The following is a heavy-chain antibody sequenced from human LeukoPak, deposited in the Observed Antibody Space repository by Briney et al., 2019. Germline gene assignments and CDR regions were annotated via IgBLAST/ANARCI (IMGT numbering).Heavy chain of an antibody. V-gene: IGHV4-30-4*08. CDR1: GGSISSGDYY. J-gene: IGHJ2*01. D-gene: IGHD1-20*01. CDR2: IYYSGST. CDR3: ARDITPGWYFDL. Sequence: PSETLSLTCTVSGGSISSGDYYWSWIRQPPGKGLEWIGYIYYSGSTYYNPSLKSRVTISVDTSKNQFSLKLSSVTAADTAVYYCARDITPGWYFDLWGRGTLVTVSS.